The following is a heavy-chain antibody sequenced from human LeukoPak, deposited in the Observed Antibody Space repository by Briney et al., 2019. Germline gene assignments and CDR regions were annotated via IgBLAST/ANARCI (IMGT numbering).Heavy chain of an antibody. V-gene: IGHV1-24*01. Sequence: ASVKVSCKVSGYTLTELSMHWVRQAPGKGLEWMGGFDPEDGETIYAQKFQGRVTMTEDTSTDTAYMELSSLRSEDTAVYYCATGGHRGEPSSYYDILTGYYNDGGDLDYWGQGTLVTVSS. CDR3: ATGGHRGEPSSYYDILTGYYNDGGDLDY. D-gene: IGHD3-9*01. CDR1: GYTLTELS. CDR2: FDPEDGET. J-gene: IGHJ4*02.